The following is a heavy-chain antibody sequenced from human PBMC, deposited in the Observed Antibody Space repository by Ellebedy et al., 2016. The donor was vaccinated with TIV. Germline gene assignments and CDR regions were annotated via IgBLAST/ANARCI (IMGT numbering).Heavy chain of an antibody. D-gene: IGHD3-16*01. Sequence: GESLKISCNTSGYSFTNYWIGLVRQMPGKGLEWMGIIYPGDSQTRYSPSFQGQVTISADKSITTAYLQWSSLKASDTAMYYCTRRSTQGEIWGPGTMVTVSS. CDR2: IYPGDSQT. V-gene: IGHV5-51*01. CDR3: TRRSTQGEI. CDR1: GYSFTNYW. J-gene: IGHJ3*02.